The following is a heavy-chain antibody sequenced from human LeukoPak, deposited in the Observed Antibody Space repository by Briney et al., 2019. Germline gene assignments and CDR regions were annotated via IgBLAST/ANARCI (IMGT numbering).Heavy chain of an antibody. CDR3: ARLRTMVGYYFDY. J-gene: IGHJ4*02. Sequence: GASVTVSCKASGYTFTGYYMHWVRQAPGQGLEWMGWINPNSGGTNYAQKFQGRVTMTRDTSISTAYMELSRLRSDDTAVYYCARLRTMVGYYFDYWGQGTLVTVSS. D-gene: IGHD3-10*01. CDR2: INPNSGGT. V-gene: IGHV1-2*02. CDR1: GYTFTGYY.